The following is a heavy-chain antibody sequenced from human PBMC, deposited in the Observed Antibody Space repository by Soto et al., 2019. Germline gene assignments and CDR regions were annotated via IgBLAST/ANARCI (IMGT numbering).Heavy chain of an antibody. V-gene: IGHV1-69*06. D-gene: IGHD4-4*01. CDR2: IIPIFGTA. CDR3: ARDRGVTTRGYYYYYGMDV. J-gene: IGHJ6*02. Sequence: GASVKVSCKASGGTFSSYAISWVRQAPGQGLEWMGGIIPIFGTANYAQKFQGRVTITADKSTSTAYMELSSLRSEDTAVYYCARDRGVTTRGYYYYYGMDVWGQGTTVTVSS. CDR1: GGTFSSYA.